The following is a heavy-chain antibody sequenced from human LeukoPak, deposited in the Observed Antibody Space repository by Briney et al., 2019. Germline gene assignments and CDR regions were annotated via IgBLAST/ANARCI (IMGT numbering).Heavy chain of an antibody. CDR3: ARASISTDFWSGYYTGIGYYYYYMDV. J-gene: IGHJ6*03. V-gene: IGHV3-66*02. CDR1: GFTVSSNY. Sequence: GGSLRLSCAASGFTVSSNYMSWVRQAPGKGLEWVSVIYSGGSTYYADSVKRGFTISRDNPKNTLYLQMNSLRAEDTAVYYCARASISTDFWSGYYTGIGYYYYYMDVWGKGTTVTVSS. CDR2: IYSGGST. D-gene: IGHD3-3*01.